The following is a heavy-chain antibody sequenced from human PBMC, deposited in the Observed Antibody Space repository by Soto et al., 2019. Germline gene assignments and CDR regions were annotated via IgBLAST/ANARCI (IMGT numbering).Heavy chain of an antibody. CDR3: ATRGSTSMPYYYYGMDV. CDR2: INPNSGGT. V-gene: IGHV1-2*02. Sequence: ASVKVSCKASGYTFTGYYMHWVRQAPGQGLEWMGWINPNSGGTNYAQKFQGRVTMTRDTSISTAYMELSRLRSDDTAVYYCATRGSTSMPYYYYGMDVWGQGTTVTVSS. J-gene: IGHJ6*02. D-gene: IGHD2-2*01. CDR1: GYTFTGYY.